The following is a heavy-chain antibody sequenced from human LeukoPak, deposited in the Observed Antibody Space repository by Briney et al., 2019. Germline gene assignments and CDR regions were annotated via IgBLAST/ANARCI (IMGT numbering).Heavy chain of an antibody. CDR2: ISSSSSYI. CDR3: ARLGDSSGYYDAFDI. V-gene: IGHV3-21*01. D-gene: IGHD3-22*01. CDR1: GFTFSSYS. J-gene: IGHJ3*02. Sequence: PGGSLRLSCAASGFTFSSYSMNWVRQAPGKGLEWVSSISSSSSYIYYADSVKGRFTISRDNAKNSLYLQMNSLRAEDTAVYYCARLGDSSGYYDAFDIWGQGTMVTVSS.